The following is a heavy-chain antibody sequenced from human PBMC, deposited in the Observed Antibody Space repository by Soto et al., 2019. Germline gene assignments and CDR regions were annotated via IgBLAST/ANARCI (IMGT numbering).Heavy chain of an antibody. CDR3: ARDKITGLFDY. V-gene: IGHV4-39*07. CDR2: MHYGGST. D-gene: IGHD2-8*02. Sequence: PSETLSLTCTVSGGSISSSSYHWGWIRQPPGKGLEWIGNMHYGGSTNYNPSLKSRVTISVDTSKNQFSLKLTSVAAADTAVYYCARDKITGLFDYWGQGTLVTVSS. CDR1: GGSISSSSYH. J-gene: IGHJ4*02.